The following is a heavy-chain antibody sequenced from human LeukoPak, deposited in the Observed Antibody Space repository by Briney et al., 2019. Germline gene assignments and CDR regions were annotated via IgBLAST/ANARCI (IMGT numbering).Heavy chain of an antibody. CDR2: INSDGSST. CDR3: ARADYGDYVDY. D-gene: IGHD4-17*01. V-gene: IGHV3-74*01. J-gene: IGHJ4*02. CDR1: GFTFSSYW. Sequence: GGSLRLSCSASGFTFSSYWMHWVRQAPGKGLVWVSRINSDGSSTSYADSVKGRFTISRDNAKNTLYLQMNSLRAEDTAVYYCARADYGDYVDYWGQGTLVTVSS.